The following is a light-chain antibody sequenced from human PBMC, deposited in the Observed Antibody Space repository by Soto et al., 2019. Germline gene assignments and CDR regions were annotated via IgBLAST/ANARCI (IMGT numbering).Light chain of an antibody. CDR3: QQSYTAPSIT. CDR1: RSISSS. Sequence: DIQMTQSPSSLSASVGDKVTITCRASRSISSSLNWYQQKSGKAPNLLIYGVSRLQGGVPSRFSGSGSGTDFTLSISSLQPEDFATYYCQQSYTAPSITFGQGTRLEIK. CDR2: GVS. J-gene: IGKJ5*01. V-gene: IGKV1-39*01.